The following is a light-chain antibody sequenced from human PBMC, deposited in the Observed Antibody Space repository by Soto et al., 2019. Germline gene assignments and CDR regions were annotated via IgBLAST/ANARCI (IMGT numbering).Light chain of an antibody. CDR1: SSDVGDYNY. V-gene: IGLV2-14*01. CDR3: SSHTSSNTWV. CDR2: EVS. Sequence: QSALTQPASVSGSPGQSITISCTGTSSDVGDYNYVSWYQQHPGKAPKLMIYEVSNRPSGVSNRFSGSKSGNTASLTISGLQAEDEADYYCSSHTSSNTWVFGGGTKVTVL. J-gene: IGLJ3*02.